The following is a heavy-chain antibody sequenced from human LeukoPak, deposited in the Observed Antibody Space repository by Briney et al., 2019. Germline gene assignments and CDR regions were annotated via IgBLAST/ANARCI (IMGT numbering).Heavy chain of an antibody. CDR3: AKDEDVVVTTILFDY. D-gene: IGHD2-21*02. CDR1: GFTFSSYA. Sequence: GGSLRLSCAASGFTFSSYAMSWVRQAPGKGLEWVSAISGSGGSTYYADSVKGRFTISRDNSKNTLYLQMNSLRAEDTAIYYCAKDEDVVVTTILFDYWGRGTLVTVSS. J-gene: IGHJ4*02. V-gene: IGHV3-23*01. CDR2: ISGSGGST.